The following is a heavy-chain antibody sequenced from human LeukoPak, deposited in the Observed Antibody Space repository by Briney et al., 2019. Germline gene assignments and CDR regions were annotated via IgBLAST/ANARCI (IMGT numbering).Heavy chain of an antibody. Sequence: SETLSLTCTVSGGSISSSSYYWGWIRQPPGKGLEWIGSIYYSGSTYYDPSLKSRVTISVDTSKNQFSLKLTSVTAADTALYYCVRLLPLRKDCWGQGTLVTVSS. CDR3: VRLLPLRKDC. V-gene: IGHV4-39*01. CDR1: GGSISSSSYY. CDR2: IYYSGST. J-gene: IGHJ4*02. D-gene: IGHD4/OR15-4a*01.